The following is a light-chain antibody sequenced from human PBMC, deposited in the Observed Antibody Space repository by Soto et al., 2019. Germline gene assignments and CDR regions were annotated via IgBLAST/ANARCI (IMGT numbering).Light chain of an antibody. Sequence: QSVLTQPPSASGTPGQRVTISCSGSSSNIGSSTVNWYQQLPGTAPKLLSYSNNLRPSGVPDRFSASKSGTSASLAISGLQSEDEADYYCVAWDDSLNGPVFGGGTKLTVL. CDR1: SSNIGSST. CDR3: VAWDDSLNGPV. V-gene: IGLV1-44*01. CDR2: SNN. J-gene: IGLJ2*01.